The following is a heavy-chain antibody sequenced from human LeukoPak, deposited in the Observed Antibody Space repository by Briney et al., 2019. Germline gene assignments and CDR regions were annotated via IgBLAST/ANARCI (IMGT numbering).Heavy chain of an antibody. V-gene: IGHV3-21*01. CDR3: ARGELVDY. D-gene: IGHD1-26*01. CDR1: GFTFSSYS. J-gene: IGHJ4*02. Sequence: GGSLRLSCAASGFTFSSYSMNWVRQAPGKRLEWVSSISSSGSYIYYADSVKGRFTISRDNAKNSLYLRMNSLRAEDTAVYFCARGELVDYWGQGTLVTVSS. CDR2: ISSSGSYI.